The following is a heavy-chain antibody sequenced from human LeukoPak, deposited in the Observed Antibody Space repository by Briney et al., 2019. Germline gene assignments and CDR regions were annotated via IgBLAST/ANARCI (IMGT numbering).Heavy chain of an antibody. Sequence: PGGSLRLSCAASGFTFSSYAMHWVRQAPGKGLEWVAVISYDGSSKYYADSVKGRFTISRDNSKNTLYLQMNSLRAEDTAVYYCAKDQGTTVTTVDYWGQGTLVTVSS. CDR2: ISYDGSSK. CDR1: GFTFSSYA. J-gene: IGHJ4*02. CDR3: AKDQGTTVTTVDY. D-gene: IGHD4-17*01. V-gene: IGHV3-30-3*01.